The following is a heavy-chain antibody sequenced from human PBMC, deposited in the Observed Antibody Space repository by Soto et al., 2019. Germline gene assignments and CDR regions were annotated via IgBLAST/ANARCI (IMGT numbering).Heavy chain of an antibody. CDR2: ISGSGDGDGT. Sequence: GGSLRLSCAASGFTFSSYAMTWVRQAPGRGLEWVSAISGSGDGDGTYYADSVKGRFTISRDNSKNTLYLQMNSLRAEDTAVYYCAREALLNWFDPWGQGTLVTVS. CDR1: GFTFSSYA. V-gene: IGHV3-23*01. CDR3: AREALLNWFDP. J-gene: IGHJ5*02. D-gene: IGHD1-26*01.